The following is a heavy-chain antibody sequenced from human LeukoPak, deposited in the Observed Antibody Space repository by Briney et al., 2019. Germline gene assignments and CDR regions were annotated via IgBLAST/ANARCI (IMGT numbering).Heavy chain of an antibody. D-gene: IGHD5-12*01. J-gene: IGHJ4*02. CDR2: IWYDGSNK. Sequence: GGSLRLSCAASGFTFSSYGMHSVRQAPGKGLEWVAVIWYDGSNKYYADSVKGRFTISRDNSKNTLYLQMNSLRAEDTAVYYCARDNSGYDPLDYWGQGTLVTVSS. CDR3: ARDNSGYDPLDY. V-gene: IGHV3-33*01. CDR1: GFTFSSYG.